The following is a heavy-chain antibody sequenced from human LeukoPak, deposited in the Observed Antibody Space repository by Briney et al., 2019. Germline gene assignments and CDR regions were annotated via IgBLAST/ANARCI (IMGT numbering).Heavy chain of an antibody. Sequence: SETLSLTCAVYRGSFSSYYWSWIRQPPGKGLEWIGEINHSGSTNYNPSLKSRVTISLHTSKNQFSLKLSSVTAADTAVFYCARGYCSSTSCSFFDYWGQGTLVTVSS. CDR3: ARGYCSSTSCSFFDY. CDR1: RGSFSSYY. V-gene: IGHV4-34*01. CDR2: INHSGST. D-gene: IGHD2-2*01. J-gene: IGHJ4*02.